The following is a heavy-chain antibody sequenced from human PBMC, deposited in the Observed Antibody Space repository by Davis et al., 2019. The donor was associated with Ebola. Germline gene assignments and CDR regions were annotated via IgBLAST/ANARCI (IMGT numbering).Heavy chain of an antibody. J-gene: IGHJ4*02. V-gene: IGHV3-7*01. Sequence: PSETLSLTCAASGFTFSSYWMSWVRQAPGKGLEWVANIKQDGSEKYYVDSVKGRFTISRDNAKNSLYLQMNSLRAEDTAVYYCARDNWNYDFDYWGQGTLVTVSS. CDR1: GFTFSSYW. D-gene: IGHD1-7*01. CDR2: IKQDGSEK. CDR3: ARDNWNYDFDY.